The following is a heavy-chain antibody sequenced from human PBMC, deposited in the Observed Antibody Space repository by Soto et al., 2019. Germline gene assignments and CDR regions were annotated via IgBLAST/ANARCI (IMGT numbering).Heavy chain of an antibody. Sequence: SVKVSCKASGGTFSSYAISWVRQAPGQGLEWMGGIIPIFGTANYAQKLQGRVTITADESTSTAYMELSSLRSEDTAVYYCARSRCSSTSCYHYYYYGMDVWGQGTTVTVSS. CDR3: ARSRCSSTSCYHYYYYGMDV. V-gene: IGHV1-69*13. J-gene: IGHJ6*02. CDR1: GGTFSSYA. CDR2: IIPIFGTA. D-gene: IGHD2-2*01.